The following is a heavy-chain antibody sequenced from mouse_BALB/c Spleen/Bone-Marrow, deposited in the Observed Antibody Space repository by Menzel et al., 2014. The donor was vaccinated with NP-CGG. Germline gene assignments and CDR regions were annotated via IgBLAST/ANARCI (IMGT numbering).Heavy chain of an antibody. D-gene: IGHD2-4*01. CDR3: TRGDYDWYFDV. CDR2: IDPSDSYT. V-gene: IGHV1S127*01. Sequence: QVQLQQSGAELVEPGASVKMSCKASGYTFTSYWMHWVKQRPGQGLEWIGVIDPSDSYTSYNQKFKGKATLTVDTSSSTAYMQLSSLTSEDSAVYYCTRGDYDWYFDVWGAGTTVTVSS. J-gene: IGHJ1*01. CDR1: GYTFTSYW.